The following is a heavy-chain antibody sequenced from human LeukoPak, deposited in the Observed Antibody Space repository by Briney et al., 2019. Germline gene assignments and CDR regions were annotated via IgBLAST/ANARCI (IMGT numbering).Heavy chain of an antibody. CDR3: ARDGMTTVTTARFDY. Sequence: QPGGSLRLSCAASGFTFSSYGMHWVRQAPGKGLEWVAVIWYDGSNKYYADSVRGRFTISRDNSKNTLYLQMNSLRAEDTAVYYCARDGMTTVTTARFDYRGQGTLVTVSS. V-gene: IGHV3-33*01. CDR2: IWYDGSNK. D-gene: IGHD4-17*01. CDR1: GFTFSSYG. J-gene: IGHJ4*02.